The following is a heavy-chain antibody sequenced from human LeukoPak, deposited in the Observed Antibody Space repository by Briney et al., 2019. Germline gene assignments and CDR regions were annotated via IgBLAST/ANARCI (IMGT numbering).Heavy chain of an antibody. CDR1: GFTFSSYG. CDR3: VYCSGGSCYSNGPWFDP. Sequence: PGGSLRLSCAASGFTFSSYGMHWVRQAPGQGLEWVAVISYDGSNKYYADSVKGRFTISRDNSKNTVYLQMNSLRADDTALYYCVYCSGGSCYSNGPWFDPWGQGTLVTVSS. D-gene: IGHD2-15*01. V-gene: IGHV3-30*03. J-gene: IGHJ5*02. CDR2: ISYDGSNK.